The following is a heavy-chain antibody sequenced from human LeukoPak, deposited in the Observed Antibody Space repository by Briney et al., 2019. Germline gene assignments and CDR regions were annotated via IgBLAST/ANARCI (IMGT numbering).Heavy chain of an antibody. J-gene: IGHJ4*02. V-gene: IGHV3-7*01. CDR1: GFTFSSYW. D-gene: IGHD1-7*01. Sequence: GGSLRLSCAASGFTFSSYWMSWVRQAPGKGLEWVANIKQDGSEKIYVDSVKGRFTISRDNAKNSLYLQMNSLRAEDTAVYYCARDLELRYRGFDYWGQGTLVTVSS. CDR3: ARDLELRYRGFDY. CDR2: IKQDGSEK.